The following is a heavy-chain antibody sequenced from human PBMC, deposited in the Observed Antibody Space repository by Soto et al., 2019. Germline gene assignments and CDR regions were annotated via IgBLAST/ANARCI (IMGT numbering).Heavy chain of an antibody. V-gene: IGHV3-30-3*01. CDR2: ISYDGSNK. CDR1: GFTFSSYA. Sequence: QVQLVESGGGVVQPGRSLRLSCAASGFTFSSYAMHWVRQAPGKGLEWVAVISYDGSNKYYADSVKGRFTISRDNSKNTLYLQMNSLRAEDTAVYYCAGGQGSGSYSKYYYYYYGMDVWGQGTTVTVSS. CDR3: AGGQGSGSYSKYYYYYYGMDV. D-gene: IGHD3-10*01. J-gene: IGHJ6*02.